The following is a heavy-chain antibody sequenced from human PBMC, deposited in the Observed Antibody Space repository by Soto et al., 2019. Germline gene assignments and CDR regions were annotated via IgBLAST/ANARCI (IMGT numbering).Heavy chain of an antibody. CDR2: IYYSGST. Sequence: SETLSLTCTVSGGSISSYYWSWIRQPPGKGLEWIGYIYYSGSTNYNPSLKSRVTISVDTSKNQFSLKLSSVTAADTAVYYCARDGISRGSWDGAFDIWGQGTMVTVSS. CDR1: GGSISSYY. V-gene: IGHV4-59*01. CDR3: ARDGISRGSWDGAFDI. J-gene: IGHJ3*02. D-gene: IGHD1-26*01.